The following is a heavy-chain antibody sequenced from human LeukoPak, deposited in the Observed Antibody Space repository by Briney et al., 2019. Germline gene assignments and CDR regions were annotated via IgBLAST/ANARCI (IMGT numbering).Heavy chain of an antibody. CDR1: GFTFSSYA. J-gene: IGHJ4*02. CDR3: ARDYGSGLTKGYYLDS. D-gene: IGHD3-10*01. V-gene: IGHV3-30*04. CDR2: ISYDGTNK. Sequence: PGGSLRLSCAASGFTFSSYALHWVRQGPGKGPEWVGIISYDGTNKNLADSVNGRFTISRDNSKSTLYLQMNSLRAEDTAIYYCARDYGSGLTKGYYLDSWGQGTLVTVSS.